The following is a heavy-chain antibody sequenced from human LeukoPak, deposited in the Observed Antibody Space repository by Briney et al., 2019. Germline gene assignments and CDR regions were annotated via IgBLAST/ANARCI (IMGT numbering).Heavy chain of an antibody. V-gene: IGHV4-59*01. J-gene: IGHJ6*02. CDR2: IYYSGST. Sequence: PSETLSLTCTVSGGSISSYYWSWIRQPPGKGLEWIGYIYYSGSTNYNPSLKSRVTISVDTSKNQFSLKLSSVTAADTAVYYCARVEVRGVMRYYYYGMDVWGQGTTVTVSS. CDR1: GGSISSYY. CDR3: ARVEVRGVMRYYYYGMDV. D-gene: IGHD3-10*01.